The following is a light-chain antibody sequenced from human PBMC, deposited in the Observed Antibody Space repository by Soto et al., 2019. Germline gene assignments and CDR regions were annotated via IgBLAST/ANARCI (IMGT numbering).Light chain of an antibody. CDR3: QQYDNSPLT. Sequence: EIVLTQSPGTLSLSPGEGAILSCRASQSLSRNYLAWYQHKPGQAPRLLIYTASNRATGVPPRFSGSGSGTDFTLTISRLEPEDFALYYCQQYDNSPLTFGQGTNVEI. V-gene: IGKV3-20*01. CDR1: QSLSRNY. J-gene: IGKJ1*01. CDR2: TAS.